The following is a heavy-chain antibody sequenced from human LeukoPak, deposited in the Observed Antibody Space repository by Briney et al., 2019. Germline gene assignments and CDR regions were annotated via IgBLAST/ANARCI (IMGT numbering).Heavy chain of an antibody. CDR1: GGSFSGYN. CDR3: ARPSGTTPFKRFDY. CDR2: INHSGST. Sequence: SETLSLTCAVYGGSFSGYNWTWIRQPPGKGLEWIGEINHSGSTDYNPSLKSRVTISVDTSKNQFSLKVSSVTAADTAVYYCARPSGTTPFKRFDYWGQGALVAVSS. V-gene: IGHV4-34*01. D-gene: IGHD1-7*01. J-gene: IGHJ4*02.